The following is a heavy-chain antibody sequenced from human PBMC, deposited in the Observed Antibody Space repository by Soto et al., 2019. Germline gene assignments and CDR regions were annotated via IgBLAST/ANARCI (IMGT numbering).Heavy chain of an antibody. V-gene: IGHV4-59*08. CDR2: IFYSGST. D-gene: IGHD6-13*01. J-gene: IGHJ4*02. CDR1: GGSISSYY. Sequence: PSETLSLTCTVSGGSISSYYWSWIRQPPGKGLEWIGYIFYSGSTNYNPSLKSRVTISVDTSKNQFSLKLSSVTAADTDVYYCARRYSSSSDYWGQGTLVTVSS. CDR3: ARRYSSSSDY.